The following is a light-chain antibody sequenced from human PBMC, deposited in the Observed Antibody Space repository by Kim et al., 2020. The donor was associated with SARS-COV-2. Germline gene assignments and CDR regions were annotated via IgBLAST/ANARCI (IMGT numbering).Light chain of an antibody. CDR1: SSNIGNNY. V-gene: IGLV1-51*01. J-gene: IGLJ3*02. CDR3: GTWDSSLSAGV. Sequence: QSVLTQPPSVSAAPGQKVTISCSGSSSNIGNNYVSWYQQLPGTAPKLLIYDNNKRPSGIPDRFSGSKSGTSATLGITGLQTGDEADYYCGTWDSSLSAGVCGGETQLTVL. CDR2: DNN.